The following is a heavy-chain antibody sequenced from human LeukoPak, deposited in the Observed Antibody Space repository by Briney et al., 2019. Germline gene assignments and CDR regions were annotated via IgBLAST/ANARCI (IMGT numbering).Heavy chain of an antibody. CDR1: GFTFSSHG. V-gene: IGHV3-23*01. D-gene: IGHD2-21*02. J-gene: IGHJ4*02. Sequence: GGSLRLSCAASGFTFSSHGINWVRQAPGKGLEWVSGISPSGDITYYADSVQGRFTISRDNSKNTVDLQMNNLRVDDTAIYYCAKDHANTPVVTNWGQGILVSVSS. CDR3: AKDHANTPVVTN. CDR2: ISPSGDIT.